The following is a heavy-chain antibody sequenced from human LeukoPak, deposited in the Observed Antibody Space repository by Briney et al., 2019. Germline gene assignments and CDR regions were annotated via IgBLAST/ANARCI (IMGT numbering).Heavy chain of an antibody. Sequence: AGGSLRLSCAASGFTFGDYGMHWVRQPPGKGLEWVSGISYHSGTIGYADSVKGRFTISRDNAKNSLYLQMNSLRAEDTALYYCAKGEQSGHSYGSDYWGQGTLVTVSS. CDR2: ISYHSGTI. V-gene: IGHV3-9*01. J-gene: IGHJ4*02. CDR1: GFTFGDYG. D-gene: IGHD3-10*01. CDR3: AKGEQSGHSYGSDY.